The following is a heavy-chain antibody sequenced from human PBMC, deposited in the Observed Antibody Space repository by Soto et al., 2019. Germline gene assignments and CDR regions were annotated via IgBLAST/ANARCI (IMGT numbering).Heavy chain of an antibody. V-gene: IGHV1-18*04. J-gene: IGHJ4*02. CDR1: WYTFTIYG. CDR3: ARVMNKVLKARYQVDE. D-gene: IGHD3-16*01. Sequence: VASVXVSFRASWYTFTIYGIILVLQAPGQGLDWMGWISAYNGNTNYAQKLQGRVTMTTETSTSTAYMELRSLRSDDTAVYYCARVMNKVLKARYQVDEWGQGTLVNV. CDR2: ISAYNGNT.